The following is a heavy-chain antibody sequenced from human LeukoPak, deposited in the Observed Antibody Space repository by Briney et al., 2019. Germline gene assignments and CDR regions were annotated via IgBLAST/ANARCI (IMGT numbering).Heavy chain of an antibody. CDR3: ARDALFGSGLDY. CDR2: ISGSGGST. D-gene: IGHD6-19*01. J-gene: IGHJ4*02. V-gene: IGHV3-23*01. CDR1: GFTFSSYA. Sequence: GGSLRLSCAASGFTFSSYAMSWVRQAPGKGLEWVSAISGSGGSTYYADSVKGRFTISRDNSKNTLYLQMNSLRAEDTAVHYCARDALFGSGLDYWGQGTLVTVSS.